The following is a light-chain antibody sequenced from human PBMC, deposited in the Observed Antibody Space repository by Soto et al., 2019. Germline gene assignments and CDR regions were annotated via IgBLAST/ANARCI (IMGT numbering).Light chain of an antibody. CDR3: QQYGSSPEIT. CDR1: QSVSSSY. Sequence: EIVLTQSPGTLSLSPGERATLSCRASQSVSSSYLAWFQQKPGQAPRLLIYGASGRATGIPDRFSGSGSGTDFTLTISRLEPEDFAVYYCQQYGSSPEITFGVGTKVEIK. J-gene: IGKJ4*01. CDR2: GAS. V-gene: IGKV3-20*01.